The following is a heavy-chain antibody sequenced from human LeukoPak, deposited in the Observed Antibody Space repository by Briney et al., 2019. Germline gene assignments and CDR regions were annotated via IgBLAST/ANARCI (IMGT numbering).Heavy chain of an antibody. CDR2: INHSGST. V-gene: IGHV4-34*01. CDR3: ARKLPTRYYYYYGMDV. CDR1: GGSFSGYY. J-gene: IGHJ6*02. Sequence: SETLSLTCAVYGGSFSGYYWSWIRQPPGKGLEWIGEINHSGSTNYNPSLKSRVTISVDTSKNQFSLKLSSVTAADTAVYYCARKLPTRYYYYYGMDVWGQGTTVTVSS. D-gene: IGHD1-7*01.